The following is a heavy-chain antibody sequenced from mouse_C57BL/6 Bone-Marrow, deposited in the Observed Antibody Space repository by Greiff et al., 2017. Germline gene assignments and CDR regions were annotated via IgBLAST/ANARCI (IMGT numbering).Heavy chain of an antibody. J-gene: IGHJ3*01. D-gene: IGHD2-4*01. Sequence: VQLQQPGAELVKPGASVKMSCKASGYTFTSYWITWVKQRPGQGLEWIGDIYPGSGSTNYNEKFKSKATLTVDTSSSTDYLQLSSLTSEDSAVYYCARRSDYDGFAYWGQGTLVTVSA. V-gene: IGHV1-55*01. CDR3: ARRSDYDGFAY. CDR2: IYPGSGST. CDR1: GYTFTSYW.